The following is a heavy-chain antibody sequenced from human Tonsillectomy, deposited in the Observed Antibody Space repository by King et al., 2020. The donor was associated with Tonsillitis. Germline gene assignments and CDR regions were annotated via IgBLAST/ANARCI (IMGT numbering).Heavy chain of an antibody. CDR3: ARDGLDYYYYMDV. J-gene: IGHJ6*03. CDR1: GFTFSSYN. V-gene: IGHV3-48*01. CDR2: ISTGSGTI. Sequence: VQLVESGGDLVQPGGSLRLSCAAPGFTFSSYNMNWVRQAPGKGLEWVSYISTGSGTIYYADSVKGRFTISRDNAKNSRYLQMNSLRAEDTAVYYCARDGLDYYYYMDVWGKGTTVTVSS.